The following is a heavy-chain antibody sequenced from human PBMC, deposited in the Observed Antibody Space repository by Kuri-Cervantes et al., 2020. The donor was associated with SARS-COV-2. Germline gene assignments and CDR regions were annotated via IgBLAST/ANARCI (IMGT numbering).Heavy chain of an antibody. J-gene: IGHJ4*02. CDR1: GGSISSYY. Sequence: GSLRLSCTVSGGSISSYYWSWIQQPPGKGLEWIGYIYYSGSTNYNPSLKSRVTISVDTSKNQFSLKLSSVTAADTAVYFCARGGPDDFAFDYWGQGALVTVSS. CDR3: ARGGPDDFAFDY. CDR2: IYYSGST. V-gene: IGHV4-59*08. D-gene: IGHD1-1*01.